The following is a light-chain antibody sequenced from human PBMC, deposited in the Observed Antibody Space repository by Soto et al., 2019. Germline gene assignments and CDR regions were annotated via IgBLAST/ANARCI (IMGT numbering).Light chain of an antibody. V-gene: IGLV2-14*01. CDR3: NSYSSSGTVV. CDR2: EVT. CDR1: SSDVGGYNY. J-gene: IGLJ2*01. Sequence: QSALTQPASVSGSPGQSITISCTGTSSDVGGYNYVSWYQQHPGKAPKLVIYEVTKRPSGVSNRFSGTKSASTASLTISGLQAEDEADYYCNSYSSSGTVVFGGGTKLTVL.